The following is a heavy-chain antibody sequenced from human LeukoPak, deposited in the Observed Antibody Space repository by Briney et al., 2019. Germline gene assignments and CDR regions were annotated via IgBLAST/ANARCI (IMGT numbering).Heavy chain of an antibody. D-gene: IGHD3-10*01. J-gene: IGHJ4*02. CDR1: GGSISSSSYY. V-gene: IGHV4-39*01. CDR2: IYYSGST. CDR3: ARPYYGSGGYYTYFDY. Sequence: SETLSLTCTVSGGSISSSSYYWGWIRQPPGKGLEWIGSIYYSGSTYYNPSLKSRVTISVDTSRNQFSLKLSSVTAADTAVYYCARPYYGSGGYYTYFDYWGQGTLVTVSS.